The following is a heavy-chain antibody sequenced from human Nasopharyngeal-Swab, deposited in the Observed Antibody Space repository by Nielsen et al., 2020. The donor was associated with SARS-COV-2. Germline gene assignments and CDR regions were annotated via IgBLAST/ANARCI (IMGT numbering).Heavy chain of an antibody. CDR2: IWYDGSNK. CDR3: ARGPYDFWSGYPHYFDY. D-gene: IGHD3-3*01. J-gene: IGHJ4*02. Sequence: GGSLRLSCAASGFTFSSYGMHWVRQAPGKGLEWVAIIWYDGSNKYYADSVKGRFTISRDNSKNTLYLQMNSLRAEDTAVYYRARGPYDFWSGYPHYFDYWGQGTLVTVSS. V-gene: IGHV3-33*01. CDR1: GFTFSSYG.